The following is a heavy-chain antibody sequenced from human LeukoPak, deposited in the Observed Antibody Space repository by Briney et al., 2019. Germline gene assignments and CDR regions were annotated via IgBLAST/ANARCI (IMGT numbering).Heavy chain of an antibody. V-gene: IGHV3-48*03. CDR3: ARGPSIAARYDAFDI. CDR2: ISSSGNTI. D-gene: IGHD6-6*01. J-gene: IGHJ3*02. CDR1: EFTLTSYE. Sequence: GGSLRLSCAASEFTLTSYELNWVRQAPGKGLEWFSYISSSGNTISYADSVKGRFTISRDNAKNSLYLQVISLRAEDTAVYYCARGPSIAARYDAFDIWGQGTMVTVSS.